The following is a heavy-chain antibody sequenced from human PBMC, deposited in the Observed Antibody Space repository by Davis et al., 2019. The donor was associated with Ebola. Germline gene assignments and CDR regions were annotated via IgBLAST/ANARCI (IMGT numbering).Heavy chain of an antibody. CDR2: ISSSGSTI. J-gene: IGHJ4*02. D-gene: IGHD3-10*01. V-gene: IGHV3-48*03. CDR3: ARAGFRELLGYFDY. CDR1: GFTFSSYE. Sequence: PGGSLRLSCAASGFTFSSYEMNWVRQAPGKGLEWVSYISSSGSTIYYADSVKGRFTISRDNAKNSLYLQMNSLRAEDTAVYYCARAGFRELLGYFDYWGQGTLVTVSS.